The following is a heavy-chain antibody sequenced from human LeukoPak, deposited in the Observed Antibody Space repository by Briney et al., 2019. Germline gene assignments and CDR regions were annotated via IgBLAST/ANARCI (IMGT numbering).Heavy chain of an antibody. Sequence: GGSLRLSCAASGFSVSSNYMSWVRQAPGKGLEWVSVIYSGDRTYYADPVKGRFTISRDSSKNTLYLQMNNLRVEDTAVYYCERVSMSQYWGQGTLVTVSS. D-gene: IGHD5/OR15-5a*01. CDR3: ERVSMSQY. V-gene: IGHV3-53*01. J-gene: IGHJ4*02. CDR2: IYSGDRT. CDR1: GFSVSSNY.